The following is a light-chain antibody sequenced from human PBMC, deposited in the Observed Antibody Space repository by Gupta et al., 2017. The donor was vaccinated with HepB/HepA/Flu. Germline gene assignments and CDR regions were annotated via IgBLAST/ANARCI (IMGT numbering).Light chain of an antibody. CDR1: QSISSY. CDR2: AAF. Sequence: DIQLTQSPSSLSASVGDRVTISCRASQSISSYLNWYQQKPGKAPKLLVYAAFTLESGVPSRFSGSRSGTDFTLTISRLQPEDFATYYCQQRENTPRTFGGGTKVEIK. J-gene: IGKJ4*01. CDR3: QQRENTPRT. V-gene: IGKV1-39*01.